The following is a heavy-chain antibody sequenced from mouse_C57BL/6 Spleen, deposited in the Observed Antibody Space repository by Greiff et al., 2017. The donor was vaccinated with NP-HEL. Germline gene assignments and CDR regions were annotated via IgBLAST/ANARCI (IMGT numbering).Heavy chain of an antibody. CDR2: IYPGSGNT. CDR3: ASSSTVVVPDY. J-gene: IGHJ2*01. CDR1: GYSFTSYY. D-gene: IGHD1-1*01. V-gene: IGHV1-66*01. Sequence: QVQLQQSGPELVKPGASVKISCKASGYSFTSYYIHWVKQRPGQGLEWIGWIYPGSGNTKYNEKFKGKATLTADTSSSTAYMQLSSLTSEDSAVYYCASSSTVVVPDYWGQGTTLTVSS.